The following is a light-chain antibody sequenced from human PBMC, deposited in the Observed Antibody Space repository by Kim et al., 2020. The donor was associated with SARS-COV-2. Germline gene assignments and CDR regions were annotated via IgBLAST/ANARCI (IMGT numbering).Light chain of an antibody. CDR3: NSRDSSGDHVV. Sequence: ALGQTVRLRCQGDSLRNYYATWYQQRPGQAPVLVLFGKYNRPSGIPDRFSGSGSGNTASLTITGAQAEDEADYYCNSRDSSGDHVVFGGGTKVTVL. CDR1: SLRNYY. J-gene: IGLJ3*02. V-gene: IGLV3-19*01. CDR2: GKY.